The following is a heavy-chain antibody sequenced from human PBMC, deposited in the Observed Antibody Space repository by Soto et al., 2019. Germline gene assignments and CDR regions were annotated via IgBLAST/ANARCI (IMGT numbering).Heavy chain of an antibody. Sequence: SETLSLTCAVSGGSISSGGYSWSWIRQPPGKGLEWIGYIYHSGSTYYNPSLKSRVTISVDRSKNQFSLKLSSVTAADTAVYYCARDYDIFDYWGQGTLVTVSS. CDR1: GGSISSGGYS. D-gene: IGHD3-9*01. CDR3: ARDYDIFDY. J-gene: IGHJ4*02. V-gene: IGHV4-30-2*01. CDR2: IYHSGST.